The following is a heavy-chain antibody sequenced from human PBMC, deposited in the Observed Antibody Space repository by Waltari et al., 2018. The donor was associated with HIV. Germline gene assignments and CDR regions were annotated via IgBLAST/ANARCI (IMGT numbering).Heavy chain of an antibody. CDR1: GFTFSDHF. CDR2: SSNEAASYTP. J-gene: IGHJ4*02. CDR3: SRDFGF. D-gene: IGHD3-3*01. Sequence: VQLVESGGDLVQPGGSVRLSCAAAGFTFSDHFMDWVRRAPGKGLEWVARSSNEAASYTPYSAAAVRGRFIISRDDSKSSVFLQMNSLKTEDTAVYYCSRDFGFWGPGTLVTVSS. V-gene: IGHV3-72*01.